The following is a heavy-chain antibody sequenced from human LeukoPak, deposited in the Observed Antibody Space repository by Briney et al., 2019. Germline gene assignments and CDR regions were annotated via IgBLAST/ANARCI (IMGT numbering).Heavy chain of an antibody. CDR2: IYHSGNT. Sequence: PSETLSLTCTVSGGSFSSSDYYWGWIRQPPGKGLEWIGSIYHSGNTYYNPSLKSRVTISVDTSKNQFSLKLNSVTAADTAVYYCARAGYGDSDFDYWGQGTLVTVSS. V-gene: IGHV4-39*07. D-gene: IGHD4-17*01. CDR3: ARAGYGDSDFDY. J-gene: IGHJ4*02. CDR1: GGSFSSSDYY.